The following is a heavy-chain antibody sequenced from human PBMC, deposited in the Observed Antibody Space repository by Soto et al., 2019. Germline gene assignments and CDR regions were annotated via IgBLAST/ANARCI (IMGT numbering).Heavy chain of an antibody. J-gene: IGHJ4*02. CDR2: INTDGSST. V-gene: IGHV3-74*01. CDR1: GFTFSRYW. Sequence: EVQLVESGGGLVQPGGSLRLSCAASGFTFSRYWMHWVRQVPGKGLVWVSHINTDGSSTAYADSVKGRFAVSRDNAKNTLYLQMNSLRAEDTAVYYCERSGGEGFDYWGQGTLVSVSS. CDR3: ERSGGEGFDY. D-gene: IGHD2-15*01.